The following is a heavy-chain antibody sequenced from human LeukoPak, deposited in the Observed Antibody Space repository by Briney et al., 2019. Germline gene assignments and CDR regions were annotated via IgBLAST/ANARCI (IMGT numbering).Heavy chain of an antibody. J-gene: IGHJ1*01. Sequence: GGSLGLSCAASGFTFSRYAMSWVRQAPGKGLEWVSAISGGGDNTYYADSVRGRFTISRDNSKNTLFLQMNSLRAEDTAIYYCAKPVDGASVQRYFQHWGQGTLVTVSS. CDR2: ISGGGDNT. CDR3: AKPVDGASVQRYFQH. CDR1: GFTFSRYA. D-gene: IGHD1-1*01. V-gene: IGHV3-23*01.